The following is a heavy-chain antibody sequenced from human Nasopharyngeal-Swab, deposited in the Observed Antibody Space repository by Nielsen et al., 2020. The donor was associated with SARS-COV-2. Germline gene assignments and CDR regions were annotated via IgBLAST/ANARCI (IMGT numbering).Heavy chain of an antibody. J-gene: IGHJ6*03. CDR3: ARDVYGDYYYYMDV. CDR1: GGSISSYY. Sequence: SETLSLTYTVSGGSISSYYWSWIRQPPGKGLEWIGYIYYSGSTNYNPSLKSRVAISVDTSKNQFSLKLSSVTAADTAVYYCARDVYGDYYYYMDVWGKGTTVTVSS. CDR2: IYYSGST. D-gene: IGHD4-17*01. V-gene: IGHV4-59*01.